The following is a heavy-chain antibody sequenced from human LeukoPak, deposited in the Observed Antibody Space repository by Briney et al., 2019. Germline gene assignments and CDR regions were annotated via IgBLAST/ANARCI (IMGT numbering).Heavy chain of an antibody. V-gene: IGHV3-23*01. CDR3: AKEGLSGSYYDY. J-gene: IGHJ4*02. CDR2: VSGSGGST. D-gene: IGHD3-10*01. CDR1: GFTFSSYA. Sequence: GRSLRLSCAASGFTFSSYAMSWVRQAPGKGLEWVSTVSGSGGSTYYADSVKGRFTISRDNSKNTLYLQMNSLRAEDTAVYYCAKEGLSGSYYDYWGQGTLVTVSS.